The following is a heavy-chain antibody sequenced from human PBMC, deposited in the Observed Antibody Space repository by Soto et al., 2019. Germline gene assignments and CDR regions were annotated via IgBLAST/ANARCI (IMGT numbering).Heavy chain of an antibody. V-gene: IGHV4-34*01. Sequence: QVQLQQWGTGLLKPSETLSLTCAVYGGSLRTYYWSWIRQPPGMGLEWIGEVTHSGSINYNPSLTNRVTISADTSKHQVSLGLRSVTAADTAVYYCARDFQYWGQGSLVIVSS. CDR3: ARDFQY. CDR1: GGSLRTYY. J-gene: IGHJ1*01. CDR2: VTHSGSI.